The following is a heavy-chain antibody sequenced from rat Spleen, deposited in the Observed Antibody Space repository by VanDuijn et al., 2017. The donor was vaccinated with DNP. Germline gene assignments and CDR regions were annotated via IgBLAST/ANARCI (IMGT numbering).Heavy chain of an antibody. CDR3: ARHGDFSDVMDA. Sequence: EVQLVESGGGLVQPGRSLKLSCAASGFTFSNYDMAWVRQAPTKGLEWVASISTSGGSTYYRDSVKGRFTVSRDNAKSTLYLQMDSLRSEDTATYYCARHGDFSDVMDAWGQGASVTVSS. J-gene: IGHJ4*01. V-gene: IGHV5-25*01. CDR1: GFTFSNYD. CDR2: ISTSGGST.